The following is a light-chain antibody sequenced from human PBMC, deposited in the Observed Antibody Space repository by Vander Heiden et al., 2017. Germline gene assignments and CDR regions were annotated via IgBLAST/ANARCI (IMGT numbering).Light chain of an antibody. CDR3: QQLNGFRT. CDR2: AAS. CDR1: QGITTY. Sequence: IQLTQSPSSLSASVGDRVTITCRASQGITTYLAWYQQKPGKAPKRLIYAASFLQAGVPSRFSGSGYGTDFTLTINSLQPDDFATYYCQQLNGFRTFGQGTKVEIK. V-gene: IGKV1-9*01. J-gene: IGKJ1*01.